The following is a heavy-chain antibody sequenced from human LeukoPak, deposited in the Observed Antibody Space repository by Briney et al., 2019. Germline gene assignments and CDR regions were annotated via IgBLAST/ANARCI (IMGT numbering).Heavy chain of an antibody. CDR2: LYSDGST. CDR1: GFTVSNNC. J-gene: IGHJ5*02. V-gene: IGHV3-53*01. CDR3: AKLRSGSYLT. Sequence: GGSLRLSCVASGFTVSNNCMTWVRQAPGKGLEWVSVLYSDGSTYYSDSVKGRFTISRDNSKNTLYLQMNSLRAEDTAVYYCAKLRSGSYLTWGQGTLVTVSS. D-gene: IGHD1-26*01.